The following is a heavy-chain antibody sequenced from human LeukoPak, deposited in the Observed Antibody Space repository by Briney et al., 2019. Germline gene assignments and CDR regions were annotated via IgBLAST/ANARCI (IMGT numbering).Heavy chain of an antibody. D-gene: IGHD6-19*01. V-gene: IGHV1-2*02. CDR3: ARGAYSSGWYGDY. Sequence: ASVKVSCKASGYTFTGYYMHWVRQAPGQGLEWMGWINPNSGGTNYAQKFQGRVTMTRDTSISTAYMELSRLRSDDTAVYYCARGAYSSGWYGDYWGQGTLVTVSS. J-gene: IGHJ4*02. CDR1: GYTFTGYY. CDR2: INPNSGGT.